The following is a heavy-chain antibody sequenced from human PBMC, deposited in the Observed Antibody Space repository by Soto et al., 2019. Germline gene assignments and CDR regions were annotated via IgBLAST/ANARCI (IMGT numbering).Heavy chain of an antibody. V-gene: IGHV4-61*01. CDR2: IYYSGST. D-gene: IGHD2-15*01. J-gene: IGHJ4*02. CDR3: ARSYLSHSRAATDFDY. CDR1: GVSVSSGSYY. Sequence: SETLSLTCTVSGVSVSSGSYYWSWIRQPPGKGLEWIGYIYYSGSTNYNPSLKSRVTISVDTSKNQFSLKLSSVTAADTAVYYCARSYLSHSRAATDFDYWGQGTLVTVSS.